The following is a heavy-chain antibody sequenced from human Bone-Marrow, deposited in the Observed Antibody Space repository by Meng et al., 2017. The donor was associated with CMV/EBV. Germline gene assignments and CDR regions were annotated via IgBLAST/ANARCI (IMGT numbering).Heavy chain of an antibody. Sequence: RPFLAASGCTFSDCGMSWVRQAPGKGLEWVSGISGSGGGTYYADSVKGRFTISRDNSKNALFLQMNSLRVEDTAVYYCAKGRISPDDWGQGTLVTVSS. CDR1: GCTFSDCG. J-gene: IGHJ4*02. D-gene: IGHD1-14*01. V-gene: IGHV3-23*01. CDR2: ISGSGGGT. CDR3: AKGRISPDD.